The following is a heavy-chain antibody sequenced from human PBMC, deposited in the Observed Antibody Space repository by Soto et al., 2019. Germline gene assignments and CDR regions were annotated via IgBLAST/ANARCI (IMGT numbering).Heavy chain of an antibody. Sequence: PGGSLRLSCAASGFTFDDYAMHWVRQAPGKGLEWVSGISWNSGSIGYADSVKGRFTISRDNAKNSLYLQMNSLRAEDTALYYCARGYNDSGGYFEFDCWGQGTLVTVSS. CDR3: ARGYNDSGGYFEFDC. V-gene: IGHV3-9*01. CDR1: GFTFDDYA. D-gene: IGHD3-10*01. J-gene: IGHJ4*02. CDR2: ISWNSGSI.